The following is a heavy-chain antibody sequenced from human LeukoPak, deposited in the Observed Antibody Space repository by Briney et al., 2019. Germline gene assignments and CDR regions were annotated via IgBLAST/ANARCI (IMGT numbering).Heavy chain of an antibody. D-gene: IGHD3-10*01. CDR3: AKGGTMVRGVQSFDY. CDR2: ISGSGGST. V-gene: IGHV3-23*01. Sequence: GGSLRLSCAASGFTFSSYGMSWVRQAPGKGLEWVSAISGSGGSTYYADSVKGRFTISRDNSKNTLYLQMNSLRAEDTAVYYCAKGGTMVRGVQSFDYWGQGTLVTVSS. J-gene: IGHJ4*02. CDR1: GFTFSSYG.